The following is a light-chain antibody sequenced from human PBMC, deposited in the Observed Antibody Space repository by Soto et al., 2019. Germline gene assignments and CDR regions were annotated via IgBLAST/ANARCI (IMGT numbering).Light chain of an antibody. Sequence: DIQMTQSPSTLSASVGDRVIITCRASQSISNWLAWYQQKPGKAPKLLIYKASTLKSGVRSRFSGSGAGTEFTRTISSLQPDDFATDYCQHYNSCPEAFGQGTKVDIK. V-gene: IGKV1-5*03. CDR1: QSISNW. CDR3: QHYNSCPEA. CDR2: KAS. J-gene: IGKJ1*01.